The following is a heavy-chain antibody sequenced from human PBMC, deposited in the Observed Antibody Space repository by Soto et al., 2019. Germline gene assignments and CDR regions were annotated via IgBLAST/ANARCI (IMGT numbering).Heavy chain of an antibody. CDR2: IYPGYSDT. V-gene: IGHV5-51*07. Sequence: GXYLKLSCTICGFVFTSYWIGWVHQLPGKGLEWMGIIYPGYSDTRYSPSFQGHVSISADKSITTAYLQWSSLKASDTAMYYGARLTRDTGGRNGHIDSWGQGTRVTVSP. CDR3: ARLTRDTGGRNGHIDS. D-gene: IGHD2-8*02. CDR1: GFVFTSYW. J-gene: IGHJ4*02.